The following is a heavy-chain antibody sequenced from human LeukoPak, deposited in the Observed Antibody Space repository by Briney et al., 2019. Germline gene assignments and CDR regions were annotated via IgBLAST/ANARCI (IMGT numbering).Heavy chain of an antibody. J-gene: IGHJ4*02. Sequence: ASVMVSCKASGGTFSSYAISWVRQAPGQGLEWMGGIIPIFGTANYAQKFQGRVTITADESTSTAYMELSSLRSEDTAVYYCARDRLLSGIQLWLHPRTHEGFDYWGQGTLVTVSS. CDR1: GGTFSSYA. CDR2: IIPIFGTA. CDR3: ARDRLLSGIQLWLHPRTHEGFDY. V-gene: IGHV1-69*13. D-gene: IGHD5-18*01.